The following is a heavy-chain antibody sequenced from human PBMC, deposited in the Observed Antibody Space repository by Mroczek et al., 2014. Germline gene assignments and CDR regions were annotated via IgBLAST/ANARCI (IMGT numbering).Heavy chain of an antibody. CDR2: IYTSGST. D-gene: IGHD6-13*01. CDR1: GGSISSGSYY. CDR3: ARASSSWYYDY. V-gene: IGHV4-61*02. Sequence: QVQLQQWGPGLVKPSQTLSLTCTVSGGSISSGSYYWSWIRQPAGKGLEWIGRIYTSGSTNYNPSLKSRVTMSVDTSKNQFSLKLSSVTAADTAVYYCARASSSWYYDYWGQGTLVTVSS. J-gene: IGHJ4*02.